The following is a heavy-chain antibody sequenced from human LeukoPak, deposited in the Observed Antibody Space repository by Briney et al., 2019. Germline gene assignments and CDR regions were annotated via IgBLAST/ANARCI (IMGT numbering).Heavy chain of an antibody. J-gene: IGHJ4*02. D-gene: IGHD1-26*01. V-gene: IGHV3-74*01. Sequence: QPGGSLRLSCAAAGFTFSRSWMQWVRQSPGEGLGWVARLNEEGSTTTYADSVKGRFTSSRDNAKNTLYLQMNSLRAEDTAVYYCARALGSPLDFWGQGTLVTVSS. CDR2: LNEEGSTT. CDR1: GFTFSRSW. CDR3: ARALGSPLDF.